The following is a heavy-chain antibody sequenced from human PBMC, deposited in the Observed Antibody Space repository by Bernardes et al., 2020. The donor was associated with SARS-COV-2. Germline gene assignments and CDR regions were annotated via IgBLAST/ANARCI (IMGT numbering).Heavy chain of an antibody. V-gene: IGHV3-7*01. CDR3: ARENSSRSFDIWSGYLYYYELDV. Sequence: GGSLRLSCTASGFTFKNYWMTWVRQAPGKGLEWVANINKDETKTYYADSLKGRVTISRDNAKNSVFLQMNTLRTDDTGVYYCARENSSRSFDIWSGYLYYYELDVWGRGTPVTVSS. D-gene: IGHD3-3*01. J-gene: IGHJ6*02. CDR1: GFTFKNYW. CDR2: INKDETKT.